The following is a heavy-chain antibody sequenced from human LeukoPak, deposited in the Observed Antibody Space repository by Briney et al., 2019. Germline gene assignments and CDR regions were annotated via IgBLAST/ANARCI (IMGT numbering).Heavy chain of an antibody. Sequence: GGSLRLSCVGSGFMFSSYGMTWVRQAPGKGPEYVSTINAVDANTYYADSVRGRFTVSRDNSKNTLYLHMSSLRAEDTAVYYCAKQFLETNWGQGTLVTVSS. D-gene: IGHD1-1*01. J-gene: IGHJ4*02. CDR1: GFMFSSYG. CDR2: INAVDANT. CDR3: AKQFLETN. V-gene: IGHV3-23*01.